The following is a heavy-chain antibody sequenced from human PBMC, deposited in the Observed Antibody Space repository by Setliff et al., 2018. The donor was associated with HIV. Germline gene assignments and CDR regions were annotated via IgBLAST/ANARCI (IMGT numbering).Heavy chain of an antibody. D-gene: IGHD7-27*01. CDR3: ARQGNWEFDY. CDR2: ITSGSTYV. CDR1: GVSISSGNYY. V-gene: IGHV3-21*01. Sequence: PSETLSLTCTVSGVSISSGNYYWTWIRQSPGKGLEWVSSITSGSTYVNYADSVKGRFSISRDNSKNSLYLQMISLRAEDTALYYCARQGNWEFDYWGQGTLVTVSS. J-gene: IGHJ4*02.